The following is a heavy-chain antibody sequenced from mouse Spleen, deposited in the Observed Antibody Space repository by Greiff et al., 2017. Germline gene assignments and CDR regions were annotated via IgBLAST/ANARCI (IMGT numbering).Heavy chain of an antibody. D-gene: IGHD1-1*01. CDR2: IWSGGST. V-gene: IGHV2-2*01. J-gene: IGHJ4*01. CDR1: GFSLTSYG. Sequence: QVHVKQSGPGLVQPSQSLSITCTVSGFSLTSYGVHWVRQSPGKGLEWLGVIWSGGSTDYNAAFISRLSISKDNSKSQVFFKMNSLQADDTAIYYCARNGVLRNYYAMDYWGQGTSVTVSS. CDR3: ARNGVLRNYYAMDY.